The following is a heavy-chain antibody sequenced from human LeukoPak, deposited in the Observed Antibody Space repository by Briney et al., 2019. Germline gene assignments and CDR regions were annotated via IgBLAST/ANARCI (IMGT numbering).Heavy chain of an antibody. Sequence: GGSLTLSCAASGFTVSSYSMNWIRQAPGKGLECVSVIYSGGTTYYADSVKGRFTISRDNSKNSLYLQMNSLRAEDTAVYYCAREGSGVAGHFDYWGQGTLATVSS. J-gene: IGHJ4*02. CDR1: GFTVSSYS. CDR3: AREGSGVAGHFDY. CDR2: IYSGGTT. V-gene: IGHV3-66*01. D-gene: IGHD6-19*01.